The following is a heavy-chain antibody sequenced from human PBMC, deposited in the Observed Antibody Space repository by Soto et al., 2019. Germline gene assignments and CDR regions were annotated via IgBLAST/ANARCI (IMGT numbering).Heavy chain of an antibody. CDR2: VYYTGDT. D-gene: IGHD4-17*01. V-gene: IGHV4-59*08. Sequence: QVQLQQSGPRLVKPSETLSLTCTVSSGPDRSHNWGWIRQPPGRGLEWIGYVYYTGDTAYNPSLWRRVTXSADTSTNDISLTLSSVTAADTAVYYCVRQGIDYLHGLVDVWGQGTTVSVSS. CDR3: VRQGIDYLHGLVDV. CDR1: SGPDRSHN. J-gene: IGHJ6*02.